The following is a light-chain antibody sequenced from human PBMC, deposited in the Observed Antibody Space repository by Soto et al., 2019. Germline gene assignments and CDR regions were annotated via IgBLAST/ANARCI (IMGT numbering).Light chain of an antibody. J-gene: IGKJ5*01. V-gene: IGKV3-20*01. CDR2: GAS. CDR3: QQYGSSQWT. CDR1: QSVSSSY. Sequence: VLAQSGSPLFVSAGGRGSVYCWASQSVSSSYLAWYQQKPGQAPRIVIYGASSRATGIPDRFSGSGYGTDCTLTISRLEPEDLAVYYCQQYGSSQWTFGQGTQLEIK.